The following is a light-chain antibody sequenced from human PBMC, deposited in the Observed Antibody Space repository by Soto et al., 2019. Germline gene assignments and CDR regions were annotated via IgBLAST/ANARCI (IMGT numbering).Light chain of an antibody. CDR3: QQHSNWPLT. Sequence: EIVLTQSPATLSLSPGERATLSCRASQSVGNWLFWYQQKRGQAPRLLIYDASSRAAGVPERFSASGSVTDFTLTISSLEPEDFTVYYCQQHSNWPLTFGGGTKVEIK. J-gene: IGKJ4*01. CDR2: DAS. V-gene: IGKV3-11*01. CDR1: QSVGNW.